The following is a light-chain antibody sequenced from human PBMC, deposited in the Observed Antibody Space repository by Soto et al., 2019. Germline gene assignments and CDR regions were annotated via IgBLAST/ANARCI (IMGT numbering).Light chain of an antibody. CDR3: QQRSNWPPNT. J-gene: IGKJ2*01. Sequence: EIVLTQSPATLSLSPGERATLSCRASQSVSSYLAWYQQKPGQAPRLLINDASNRATGIPARFSGSGSGTDFTLTISSLEPEDFAVYYCQQRSNWPPNTFGQGTKLEIK. CDR2: DAS. CDR1: QSVSSY. V-gene: IGKV3-11*01.